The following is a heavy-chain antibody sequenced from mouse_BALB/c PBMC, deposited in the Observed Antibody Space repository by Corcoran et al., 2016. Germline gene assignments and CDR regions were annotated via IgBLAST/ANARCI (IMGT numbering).Heavy chain of an antibody. CDR3: SRGLLGYFDY. CDR1: GFNIKNTY. J-gene: IGHJ2*01. D-gene: IGHD2-3*01. V-gene: IGHV14-3*02. Sequence: EVQLQHSGAELVKPGASVKLSCTASGFNIKNTYMHWVKQRPEQGLEWIGRIDPANGNTKYDPKFQGKATISADTSSNTAYLQLSSLTSEDTAVYYCSRGLLGYFDYWGQGTTLTVSS. CDR2: IDPANGNT.